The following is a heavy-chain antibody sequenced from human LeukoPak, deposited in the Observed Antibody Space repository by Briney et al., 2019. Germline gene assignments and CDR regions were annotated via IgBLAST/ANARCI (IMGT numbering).Heavy chain of an antibody. CDR2: ISSSSSYI. CDR3: ARDRVPYYDILTGYYNPFDY. V-gene: IGHV3-21*01. CDR1: GFTFSSYS. D-gene: IGHD3-9*01. J-gene: IGHJ4*02. Sequence: PGGSLRLSCAASGFTFSSYSMNWVRQAPGKGLEWVSSISSSSSYIYYADSVKGRFTISRDNAKNSLYLQMNSLRAEDTAVYYCARDRVPYYDILTGYYNPFDYWGQGTLVTVSS.